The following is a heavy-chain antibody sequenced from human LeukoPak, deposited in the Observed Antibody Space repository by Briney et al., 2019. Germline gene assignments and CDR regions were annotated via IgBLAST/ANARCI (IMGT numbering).Heavy chain of an antibody. J-gene: IGHJ4*02. D-gene: IGHD3-16*01. V-gene: IGHV3-23*01. Sequence: GGSLRLSCVASGLTFSFYAMSWVRQAPGKGLEWVSGMSAGGTSTYYADSVKGRFTISRDNSKNTLYLHMDSLRAEDTAIYYCAKMRGIVITFGGVIFDSWGQGTLATVSS. CDR3: AKMRGIVITFGGVIFDS. CDR1: GLTFSFYA. CDR2: MSAGGTST.